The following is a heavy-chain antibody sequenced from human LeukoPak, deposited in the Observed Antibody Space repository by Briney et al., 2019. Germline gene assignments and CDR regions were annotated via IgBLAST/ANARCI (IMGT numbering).Heavy chain of an antibody. CDR3: ARAQGCSGGSCYYSWFDP. D-gene: IGHD2-15*01. CDR1: GYTFTGYY. Sequence: ASAKVSCKASGYTFTGYYMHWVRQAPGQGLEWMGWINPNSGGTNYAQKFQGRVTMTRDTSISTAYMELSRLRSDDTAVYYCARAQGCSGGSCYYSWFDPWGQGTLVTVSS. CDR2: INPNSGGT. V-gene: IGHV1-2*02. J-gene: IGHJ5*02.